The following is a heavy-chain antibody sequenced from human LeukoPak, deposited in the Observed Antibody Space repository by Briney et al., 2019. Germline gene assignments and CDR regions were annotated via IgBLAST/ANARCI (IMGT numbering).Heavy chain of an antibody. CDR3: ARDRSTNSYAEYFFDY. CDR2: ISTSSSYI. CDR1: GFTFRSYS. Sequence: GESLRLSCAASGFTFRSYSMNWVRQAPGKGLEWVSSISTSSSYIYYADSVKGRFTISRDNAKNLLYLQLNSLRAEDTAVYHCARDRSTNSYAEYFFDYWGQGTLVTVSS. V-gene: IGHV3-21*01. J-gene: IGHJ4*02. D-gene: IGHD3-16*01.